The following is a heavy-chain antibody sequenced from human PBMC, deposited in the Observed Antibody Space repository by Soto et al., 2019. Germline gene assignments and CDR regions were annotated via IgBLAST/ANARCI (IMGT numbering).Heavy chain of an antibody. CDR2: INPSGGST. CDR1: GYTFTNYY. V-gene: IGHV1-46*01. D-gene: IGHD3-10*01. J-gene: IGHJ4*02. CDR3: ARDHRLLWFGELLI. Sequence: QVQLVQSGAEVKKPGASVKVSCKASGYTFTNYYIHWVRQAPGQGLEWMGIINPSGGSTDYTQKFQDRVTMGRDTSTSTVYMELSSLRSEDTAVYYCARDHRLLWFGELLIWGQGTLVTVSS.